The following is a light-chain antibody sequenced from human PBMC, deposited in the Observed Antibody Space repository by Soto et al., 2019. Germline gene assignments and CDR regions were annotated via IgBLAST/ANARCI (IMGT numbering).Light chain of an antibody. J-gene: IGKJ1*01. Sequence: EIVMTQSPATLSVSPWERATLSCRASENVRTFVDWYQQKPGQAPRLLIYGASNRATGIPARFSGSGSGTDFTLTISNLEPEDFAVYYCQQHSHWPPWTFGQGTKVDIK. V-gene: IGKV3-11*01. CDR3: QQHSHWPPWT. CDR1: ENVRTF. CDR2: GAS.